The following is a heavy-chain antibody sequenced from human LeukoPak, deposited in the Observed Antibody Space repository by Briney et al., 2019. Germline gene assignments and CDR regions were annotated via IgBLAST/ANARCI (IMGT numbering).Heavy chain of an antibody. J-gene: IGHJ4*02. CDR1: GLTFSSYG. CDR2: ISYDGSNK. Sequence: PGRSLRLSCAASGLTFSSYGMHWVRQAPGKGLEWVAVISYDGSNKYYADSVKGRFTISRDNSKNTLYLQMNSLRAEDTAVYYCAKATVTEFDYWGQGTLVTVSS. CDR3: AKATVTEFDY. D-gene: IGHD4-17*01. V-gene: IGHV3-30*18.